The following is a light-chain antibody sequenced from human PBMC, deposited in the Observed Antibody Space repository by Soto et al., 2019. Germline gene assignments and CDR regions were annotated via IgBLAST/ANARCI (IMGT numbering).Light chain of an antibody. CDR3: CSYAGSSPGV. CDR2: EVS. Sequence: QAVVTQPASVSGSPGQSITISCTGTSSDVGSYNLVSWYQQHPGKAPKLMIYEVSKRPSGVSNRFSGSKSGNTASLTISGLQAEDEADYYCCSYAGSSPGVFGTGTKLTVL. CDR1: SSDVGSYNL. J-gene: IGLJ1*01. V-gene: IGLV2-23*02.